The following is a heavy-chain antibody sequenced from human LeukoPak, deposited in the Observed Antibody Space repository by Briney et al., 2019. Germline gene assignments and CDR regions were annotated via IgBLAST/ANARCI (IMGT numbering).Heavy chain of an antibody. CDR2: IYSSGST. D-gene: IGHD3-22*01. Sequence: PGGSLRLSCAASGFTVSSNYMSWVRQAPGKGLDWVSLIYSSGSTSYADSVKGRFTISRDNSKNTVYLQMHSLRAEDTAVYYCARCIYYYDGRHYGYYFDYWGQGTLVTVSS. CDR1: GFTVSSNY. J-gene: IGHJ4*02. CDR3: ARCIYYYDGRHYGYYFDY. V-gene: IGHV3-53*01.